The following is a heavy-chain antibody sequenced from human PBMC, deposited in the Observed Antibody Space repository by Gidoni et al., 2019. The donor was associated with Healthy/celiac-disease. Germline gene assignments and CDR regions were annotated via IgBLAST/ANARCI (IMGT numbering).Heavy chain of an antibody. D-gene: IGHD2-21*02. J-gene: IGHJ4*02. CDR1: GFTFSSYE. CDR2: ISSSGSTI. V-gene: IGHV3-48*03. CDR3: ARGYGGNSPDFDY. Sequence: EVQLVESGGGLVQPGGSLRLSCAASGFTFSSYEMNWVRQVPGKGLEWVSYISSSGSTIYYADSVKGRFTISRDNAKNSLYLQMNSLRAEDTAVYYCARGYGGNSPDFDYWGQGTLVTVSS.